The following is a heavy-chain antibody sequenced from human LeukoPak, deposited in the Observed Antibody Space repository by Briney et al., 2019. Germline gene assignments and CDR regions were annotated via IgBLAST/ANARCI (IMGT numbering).Heavy chain of an antibody. V-gene: IGHV3-23*01. J-gene: IGHJ6*03. CDR2: INTNGGSK. CDR3: AKDRVHSNYVSSPYYYSCMDV. Sequence: GGSLRLSCAASGFDFDNYAMNWVRQAPGKGLEWVSGINTNGGSKYYADSVKGRYAVSRDNFKDTLSLEMSNLRDEDTAVYYCAKDRVHSNYVSSPYYYSCMDVWGKGTTVTVSS. D-gene: IGHD4-11*01. CDR1: GFDFDNYA.